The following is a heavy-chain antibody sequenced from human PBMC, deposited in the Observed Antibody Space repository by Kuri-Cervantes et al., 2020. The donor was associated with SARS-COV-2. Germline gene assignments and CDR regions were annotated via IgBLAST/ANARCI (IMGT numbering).Heavy chain of an antibody. CDR2: IKQDGSEK. CDR3: ARDLDGYKHP. D-gene: IGHD5-24*01. J-gene: IGHJ5*02. CDR1: GITFSTYW. Sequence: LSLTCAASGITFSTYWMSWVRQAPGKGLEWVANIKQDGSEKYYADSVKGRFTISRDNSKNTLYLQMNSLRAEDTAVYYCARDLDGYKHPWGQGTLVTVSS. V-gene: IGHV3-7*01.